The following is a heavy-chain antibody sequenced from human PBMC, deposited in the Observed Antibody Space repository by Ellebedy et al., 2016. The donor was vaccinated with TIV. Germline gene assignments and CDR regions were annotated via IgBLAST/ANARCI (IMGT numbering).Heavy chain of an antibody. V-gene: IGHV1-8*02. CDR1: GYTFTSYD. CDR3: ARDGYKDNYYGMDV. J-gene: IGHJ6*02. CDR2: MNPNSGNT. D-gene: IGHD5-24*01. Sequence: AASVKVSCKASGYTFTSYDINWVRQATGQGLEWMGWMNPNSGNTGYAQKFQGRVTMTRDTSTSTAYMELSSLRSEDTAVYYCARDGYKDNYYGMDVWGQGTTVTVSS.